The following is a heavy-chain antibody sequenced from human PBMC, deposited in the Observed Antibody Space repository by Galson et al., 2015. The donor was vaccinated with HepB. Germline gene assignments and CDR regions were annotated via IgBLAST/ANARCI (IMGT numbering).Heavy chain of an antibody. D-gene: IGHD6-13*01. CDR3: AKAKEGYSLDY. J-gene: IGHJ4*02. V-gene: IGHV3-30*18. Sequence: SLRLSCAASGFTFSSYGMHWVRQAPGKGLEWVAVISYDGSNKYYADSVKGRFTISRDNSKNTLYLQMNSLRAEDTAVYYCAKAKEGYSLDYWGQGTLVTVSS. CDR1: GFTFSSYG. CDR2: ISYDGSNK.